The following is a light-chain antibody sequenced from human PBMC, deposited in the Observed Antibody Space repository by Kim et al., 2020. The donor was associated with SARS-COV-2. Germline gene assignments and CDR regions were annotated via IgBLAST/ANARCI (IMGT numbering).Light chain of an antibody. J-gene: IGLJ1*01. CDR1: SSDVVGYNR. CDR2: EVS. CDR3: TSYTSSNTYV. Sequence: GQSIDNSCPGTSSDVVGYNRVSWYHHPPGTAPKLIIYEVSHRPSGVPDRFSGSQSGNTASLTISGLQAEDEADYYCTSYTSSNTYVFGSGTKVTVL. V-gene: IGLV2-18*02.